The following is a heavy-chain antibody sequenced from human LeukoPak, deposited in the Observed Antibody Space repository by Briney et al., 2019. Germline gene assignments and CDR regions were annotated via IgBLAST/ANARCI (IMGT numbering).Heavy chain of an antibody. CDR3: VREGYDGSGYFLDY. J-gene: IGHJ4*02. Sequence: SETLSLTCTVSGGSIRGYYWSWIRQSPGRGLEWMGYIHYSGSTDYNPSLKSRVTMSVDTSKNQCSLKLSSVTAADAAVYYCVREGYDGSGYFLDYWGQGTLVTVSS. D-gene: IGHD3-22*01. CDR2: IHYSGST. V-gene: IGHV4-59*01. CDR1: GGSIRGYY.